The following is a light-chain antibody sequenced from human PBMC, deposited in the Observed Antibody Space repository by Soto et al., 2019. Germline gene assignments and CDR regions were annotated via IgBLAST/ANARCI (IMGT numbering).Light chain of an antibody. CDR1: QSLLHSTGYNF. CDR2: MGS. V-gene: IGKV2-28*01. J-gene: IGKJ2*01. Sequence: DIVMTQSPPSLPVTPGEPASISCRSSQSLLHSTGYNFLDWYLQKPGQSPQILIYMGSNRASGVPVRFVGSASGTDFTLKISRVEAEYVGIYFCMQALQTRTFGQGTKLEIK. CDR3: MQALQTRT.